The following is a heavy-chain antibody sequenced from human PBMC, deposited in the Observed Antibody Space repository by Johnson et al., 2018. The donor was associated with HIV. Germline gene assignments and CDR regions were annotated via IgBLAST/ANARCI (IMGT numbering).Heavy chain of an antibody. D-gene: IGHD1-26*01. CDR2: ISYDGSNK. Sequence: QVQLVESGGGVVQPGRSLRLSCAASGFTFSSYAMHWVRQAPGKGLEWVAVISYDGSNKYYADSVKGRFTISRDNSKNTLYLQMNSLRAEDTAVYYCARQYRNSGSRTGAFEIWGQGTMVTVSS. J-gene: IGHJ3*02. CDR1: GFTFSSYA. CDR3: ARQYRNSGSRTGAFEI. V-gene: IGHV3-30-3*01.